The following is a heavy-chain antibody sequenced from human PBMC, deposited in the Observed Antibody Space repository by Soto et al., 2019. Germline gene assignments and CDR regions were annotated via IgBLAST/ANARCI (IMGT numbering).Heavy chain of an antibody. CDR3: GRDSSGSSHPLDY. Sequence: QVQLVESGGGVVQPGRSLRLSCAASGFTFSSYGMHWVRQAPGKGLEWVAVIWYDGSNKYYADSVKGRFTISRDNSQNTLYLPMNSLRAEDTAVYYCGRDSSGSSHPLDYWAEGTLVTVSS. V-gene: IGHV3-33*01. CDR2: IWYDGSNK. D-gene: IGHD3-22*01. CDR1: GFTFSSYG. J-gene: IGHJ4*02.